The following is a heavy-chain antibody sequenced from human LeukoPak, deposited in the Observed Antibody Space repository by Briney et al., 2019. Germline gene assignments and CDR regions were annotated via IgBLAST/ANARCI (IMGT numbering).Heavy chain of an antibody. CDR2: ISSSSSYI. CDR3: ARDQSSVAGTTYNWFDP. V-gene: IGHV3-21*01. CDR1: GFTFSSYS. Sequence: GGTLRLSCTASGFTFSSYSMNWVRQAPGKGLEWVSSISSSSSYIYYADSVKGGFTISRANAKNSLYLQMNSLRAEDTAVYYCARDQSSVAGTTYNWFDPWGQGTLVTVSS. D-gene: IGHD6-19*01. J-gene: IGHJ5*02.